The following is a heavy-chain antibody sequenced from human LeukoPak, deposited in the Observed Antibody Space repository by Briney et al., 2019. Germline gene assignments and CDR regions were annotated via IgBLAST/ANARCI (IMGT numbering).Heavy chain of an antibody. Sequence: QPGGSLRLSCAASGFTFSSYWMHWVRQAPGKGLVWVSRINSDGSSTSYADSVKGRFTISRDNAKNTLYLQMNSLRAEDTAVYYCVRGIYFGGVCSEYRGEGALVTVSS. D-gene: IGHD2-21*02. CDR1: GFTFSSYW. CDR3: VRGIYFGGVCSEY. V-gene: IGHV3-74*01. CDR2: INSDGSST. J-gene: IGHJ4*02.